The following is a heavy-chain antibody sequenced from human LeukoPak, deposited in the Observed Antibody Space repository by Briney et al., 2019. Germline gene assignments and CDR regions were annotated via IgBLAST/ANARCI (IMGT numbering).Heavy chain of an antibody. Sequence: GGSLRLSCAASGFTFSSYSMNWVRQAPGKGLEWVSSISSSSSYIYYADSVKGRFTISRDNAKNSLYLQMNSLRAEDTAVYYCARDHTSYYYYYGIDVWGQGTTVTVSS. V-gene: IGHV3-21*01. J-gene: IGHJ6*02. CDR3: ARDHTSYYYYYGIDV. CDR1: GFTFSSYS. CDR2: ISSSSSYI.